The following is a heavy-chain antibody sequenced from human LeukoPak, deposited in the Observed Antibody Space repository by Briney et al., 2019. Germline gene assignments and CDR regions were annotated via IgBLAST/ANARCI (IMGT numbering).Heavy chain of an antibody. V-gene: IGHV4-59*08. Sequence: SETLSLTCTVSGGSTRSYYWTWIRQPPGKGLEWIGYMDYSGSTNYNPSLKSRVTISVDTSKNQFSLKLSSVTAADTAVYYCARHRLTGYFDYWGQGTLVTVSS. J-gene: IGHJ4*02. D-gene: IGHD1-20*01. CDR1: GGSTRSYY. CDR2: MDYSGST. CDR3: ARHRLTGYFDY.